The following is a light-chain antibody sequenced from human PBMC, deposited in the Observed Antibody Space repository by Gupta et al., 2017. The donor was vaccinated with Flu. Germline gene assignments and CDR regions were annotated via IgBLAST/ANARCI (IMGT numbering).Light chain of an antibody. Sequence: IVLTQSPATLSLSPGERATLSCRASQSVSSYLAWYQQKPGQAPRLLIYDASNRATGIPARCSGGGSVTDFTLTISGLEPEDFAVYYCQQRSNWPPLTFGGGTKVEIK. CDR1: QSVSSY. J-gene: IGKJ4*01. CDR2: DAS. V-gene: IGKV3-11*01. CDR3: QQRSNWPPLT.